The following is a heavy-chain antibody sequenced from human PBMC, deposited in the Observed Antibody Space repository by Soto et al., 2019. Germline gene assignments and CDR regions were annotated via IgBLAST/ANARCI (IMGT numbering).Heavy chain of an antibody. J-gene: IGHJ4*02. V-gene: IGHV1-69*04. Sequence: SVKVSCKASGYTFTNFGISWVRQAPGQGLEWMGRISAFIGIANYAQKFQGRITITADKSTSTAYMELSSLRSEDTTVYYCARQWFGELTSPDYWGQGTLVTVSS. CDR2: ISAFIGIA. CDR3: ARQWFGELTSPDY. D-gene: IGHD3-10*01. CDR1: GYTFTNFG.